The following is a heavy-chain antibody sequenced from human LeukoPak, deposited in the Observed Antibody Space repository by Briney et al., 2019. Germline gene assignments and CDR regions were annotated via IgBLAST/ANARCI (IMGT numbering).Heavy chain of an antibody. CDR3: AKNRDSSDYPRDFDF. D-gene: IGHD3-22*01. CDR1: GFTFSSYG. CDR2: IRHDGSYQ. V-gene: IGHV3-30*02. J-gene: IGHJ4*02. Sequence: GGSLRLSCAAFGFTFSSYGMHWVRQTPGKGLEWVAFIRHDGSYQQYADSVKGRFTVSRDNSKDMVYLKMNSLRTEDTAVYDCAKNRDSSDYPRDFDFWGQGTLVTVSS.